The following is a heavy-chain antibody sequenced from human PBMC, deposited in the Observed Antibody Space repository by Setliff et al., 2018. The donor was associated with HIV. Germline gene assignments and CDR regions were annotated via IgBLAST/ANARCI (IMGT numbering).Heavy chain of an antibody. CDR1: GDTFSNSA. CDR2: SIPLFGTV. CDR3: VTQRGSGSDPFDI. J-gene: IGHJ3*02. V-gene: IGHV1-69*05. D-gene: IGHD6-25*01. Sequence: GASVKVSCKASGDTFSNSALTWVRQAPGQGLEWMGGSIPLFGTVKYAQKFQGRVTITTDELMTTAYMELSSLRSEDTAVYYCVTQRGSGSDPFDIWGPGTMVTVSS.